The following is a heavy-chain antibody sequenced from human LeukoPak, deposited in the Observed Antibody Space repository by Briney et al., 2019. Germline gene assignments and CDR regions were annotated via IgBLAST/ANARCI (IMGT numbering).Heavy chain of an antibody. V-gene: IGHV1-2*02. J-gene: IGHJ3*02. CDR1: GYIFTGYY. Sequence: ASVKVSCKASGYIFTGYYMDWVRQAPGQGLEWMGWINPDNGDTSYAQKFQGRVTMTRDTSITTAYMELRRLRSDDTAVYYCARGGGLLRYFDWLATGGAFDIWGQGTMVTVSS. CDR3: ARGGGLLRYFDWLATGGAFDI. CDR2: INPDNGDT. D-gene: IGHD3-9*01.